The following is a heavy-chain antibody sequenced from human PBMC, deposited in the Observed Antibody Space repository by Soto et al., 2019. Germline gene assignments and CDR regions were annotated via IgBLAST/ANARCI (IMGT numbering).Heavy chain of an antibody. Sequence: PGGSLRLSCAASGFTFSSYAMHWVRQAPGKGLEWVAVISYDGSNKYYADSVKGRFTISRDNSKNTLYLQMNSLRAEDTAVYYCARSYSSSNRKRYYYYGMDVWGQGTTVTVSS. J-gene: IGHJ6*02. CDR2: ISYDGSNK. V-gene: IGHV3-30-3*01. CDR1: GFTFSSYA. D-gene: IGHD6-6*01. CDR3: ARSYSSSNRKRYYYYGMDV.